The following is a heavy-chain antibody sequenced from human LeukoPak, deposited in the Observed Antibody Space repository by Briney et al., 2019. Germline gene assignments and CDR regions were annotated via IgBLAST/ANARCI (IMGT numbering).Heavy chain of an antibody. CDR2: ISGSGGST. V-gene: IGHV3-23*01. CDR3: AIYYDSSGYPGAFDI. Sequence: GGSLRLSCAASGFTFSSYAMSWVRQAPEKGLEWVSAISGSGGSTFYADSVKGRFTISRDNSKNTLYLQMNSLRAEDTAVYYCAIYYDSSGYPGAFDIWGQGTMVTVSS. CDR1: GFTFSSYA. D-gene: IGHD3-22*01. J-gene: IGHJ3*02.